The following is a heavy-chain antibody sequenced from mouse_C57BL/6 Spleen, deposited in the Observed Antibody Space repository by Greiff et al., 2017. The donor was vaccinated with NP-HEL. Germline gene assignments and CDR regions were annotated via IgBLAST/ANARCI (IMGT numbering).Heavy chain of an antibody. J-gene: IGHJ2*01. D-gene: IGHD1-1*01. CDR2: ISSGSSTI. CDR3: ASTVPFDY. CDR1: GFTFSDYG. V-gene: IGHV5-17*01. Sequence: DVMLVESGGGLVKPGGSLKLSCAASGFTFSDYGMHWVRQAPEKGLEWVAYISSGSSTIYYADTVKGRFTISRDNAKNTLFLQMTSLRSEDTAMYYCASTVPFDYWGQGTTLTVSS.